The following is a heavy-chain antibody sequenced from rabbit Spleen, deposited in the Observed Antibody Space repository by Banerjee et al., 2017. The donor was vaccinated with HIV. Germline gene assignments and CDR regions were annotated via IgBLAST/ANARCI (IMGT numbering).Heavy chain of an antibody. J-gene: IGHJ6*01. CDR1: GFSFSSYW. CDR2: ISAGSSGST. Sequence: EESGGDLVKPEGSLTLTCTASGFSFSSYWICWVRQAPGKGLEWIACISAGSSGSTYYASWAKGRFTISKTSSTTVTLQMTSLTVADTATYFCARDTGTSFSSYGMDLWGPGTLVTVS. CDR3: ARDTGTSFSSYGMDL. D-gene: IGHD7-1*01. V-gene: IGHV1S45*01.